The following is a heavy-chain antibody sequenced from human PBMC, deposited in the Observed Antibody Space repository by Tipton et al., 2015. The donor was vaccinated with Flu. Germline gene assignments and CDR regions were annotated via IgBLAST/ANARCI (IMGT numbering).Heavy chain of an antibody. CDR3: ARVHVSAAGSFDY. V-gene: IGHV2-70*11. CDR2: IDWDDDK. CDR1: GFSLTTAGMC. Sequence: LVKPTQTLTLTCTFSGFSLTTAGMCVSWIRQPPGKALEWLARIDWDDDKYYTTSLESRLTISKGASENQVVLTITNMDPEDTGTYYCARVHVSAAGSFDYWGQGALVTVSS. D-gene: IGHD6-13*01. J-gene: IGHJ4*02.